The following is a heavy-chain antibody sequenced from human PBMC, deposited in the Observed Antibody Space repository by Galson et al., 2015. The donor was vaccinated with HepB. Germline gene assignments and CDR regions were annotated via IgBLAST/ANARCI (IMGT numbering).Heavy chain of an antibody. V-gene: IGHV1-69*04. CDR2: IIPILGIA. D-gene: IGHD5-24*01. CDR3: ARDVPGDGYNWFDY. J-gene: IGHJ4*02. Sequence: SVKVSCKASGGTFSSYTISWVRQAPGQGLEWMGRIIPILGIANYAQKFQGRVTITADKSTSTAYMELSSLRSEDTAVYYCARDVPGDGYNWFDYWGQGTLVTVSS. CDR1: GGTFSSYT.